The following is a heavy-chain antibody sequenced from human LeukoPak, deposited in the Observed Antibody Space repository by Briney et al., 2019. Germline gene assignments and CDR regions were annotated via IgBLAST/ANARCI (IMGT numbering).Heavy chain of an antibody. V-gene: IGHV4-31*03. D-gene: IGHD3-22*01. CDR3: ARAYSNYYDSSGYFDY. CDR1: GGSISSGGYY. CDR2: IYYSGST. Sequence: SETLSLTCTVSGGSISSGGYYWSWIRQHPGKGLEWIGYIYYSGSTYYNPSLRSRVTISVDTSKNQFSLKLSSVTAADTAVYYCARAYSNYYDSSGYFDYWGQGTLVTVSS. J-gene: IGHJ4*02.